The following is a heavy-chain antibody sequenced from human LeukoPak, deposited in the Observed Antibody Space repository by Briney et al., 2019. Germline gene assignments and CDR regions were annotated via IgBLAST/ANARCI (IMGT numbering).Heavy chain of an antibody. CDR2: IYYSGST. D-gene: IGHD6-13*01. J-gene: IGHJ4*02. CDR1: GGSISRYY. CDR3: AREGSKAPPR. Sequence: PSETLSLTCTVSGGSISRYYWSWIRQPPGKGLEWIGYIYYSGSTNYNPSLKSRLTISVDTSKNQFSLKLSSVTAADTAVYYCAREGSKAPPRWGQGTLVTVSS. V-gene: IGHV4-59*01.